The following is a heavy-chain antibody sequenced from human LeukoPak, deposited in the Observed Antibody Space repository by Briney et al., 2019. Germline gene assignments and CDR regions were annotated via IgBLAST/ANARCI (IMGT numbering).Heavy chain of an antibody. Sequence: GGSLRLSCAASGFTFSGHWMFWVRQAPGKGLVWVSSTNSDGSSTGYTDSVKGRFTVSRDNAKNTLYLQMNSLRAEDTAVYYCARGRKVYYYGSGSYYIFFESWGQGTLVTVSS. J-gene: IGHJ5*01. CDR1: GFTFSGHW. V-gene: IGHV3-74*01. CDR2: TNSDGSST. CDR3: ARGRKVYYYGSGSYYIFFES. D-gene: IGHD3-10*01.